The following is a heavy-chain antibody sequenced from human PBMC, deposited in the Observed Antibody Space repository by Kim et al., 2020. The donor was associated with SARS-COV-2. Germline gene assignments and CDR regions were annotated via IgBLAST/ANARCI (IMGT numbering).Heavy chain of an antibody. V-gene: IGHV3-11*04. CDR1: GFTFSDYY. D-gene: IGHD5-18*01. CDR3: AGSIDGYTLLFDY. Sequence: GGSLRLSCAASGFTFSDYYMSWIRQAPGKGLEWVSYISSSGSTIYYADSVKGRFTISRDNAKNSLYLHMNSLRAEDTAVYYCAGSIDGYTLLFDYWGLGTLVTIAP. CDR2: ISSSGSTI. J-gene: IGHJ4*02.